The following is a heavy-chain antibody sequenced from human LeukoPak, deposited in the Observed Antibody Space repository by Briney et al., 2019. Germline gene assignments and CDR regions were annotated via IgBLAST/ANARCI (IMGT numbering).Heavy chain of an antibody. Sequence: GGSLRPSCAASGFTFSTYNMNWVRQAPGKGLEWISYINADSSTIQYADSVRGRFTTSRDNAKNSLYLQMNSLRAEDTAVYYCVRDNSRGQSLGVIYWGQGSLVTVSS. CDR3: VRDNSRGQSLGVIY. J-gene: IGHJ4*02. CDR1: GFTFSTYN. D-gene: IGHD3-22*01. CDR2: INADSSTI. V-gene: IGHV3-48*01.